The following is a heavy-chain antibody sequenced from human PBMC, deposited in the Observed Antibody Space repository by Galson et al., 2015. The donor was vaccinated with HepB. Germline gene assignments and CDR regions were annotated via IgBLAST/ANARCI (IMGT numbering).Heavy chain of an antibody. D-gene: IGHD3-10*01. CDR2: ISSSSSYT. J-gene: IGHJ6*02. CDR1: GFTFSDYY. CDR3: ARADGSGNPRRGDYYGMDV. V-gene: IGHV3-11*06. Sequence: SLRLSCAASGFTFSDYYMSWIRQAPGKGLEWVSYISSSSSYTNYADSVKGRFTISRDNAKNSLYLQMNSLRAEDTAVYYCARADGSGNPRRGDYYGMDVWGQGTTVTVSS.